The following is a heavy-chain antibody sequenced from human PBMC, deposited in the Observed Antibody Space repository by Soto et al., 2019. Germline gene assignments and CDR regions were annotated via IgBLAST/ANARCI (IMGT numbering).Heavy chain of an antibody. V-gene: IGHV3-23*01. Sequence: LSLSCAASGFTFSSYAMSWVRQAPGKGLEWVSAISGSGGSTYYADSVKGRFTISRDNSKNTLYLQMNSLRAEDTAVYYCAKSYGSGARPYYYYYYGMDVWGQGTTVTVSS. D-gene: IGHD3-10*01. CDR2: ISGSGGST. CDR3: AKSYGSGARPYYYYYYGMDV. CDR1: GFTFSSYA. J-gene: IGHJ6*02.